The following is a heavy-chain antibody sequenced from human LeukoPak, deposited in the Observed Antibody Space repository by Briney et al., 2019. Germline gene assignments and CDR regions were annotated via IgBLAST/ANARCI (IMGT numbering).Heavy chain of an antibody. CDR1: GYAFSNYG. Sequence: ASVKVSCKVSGYAFSNYGISWVRQAPGQGLEWMGWISSYNGNTKYAQEFQGRLTMTTDTSSSTAYMELRRLRSDDTAVYYCTRESGATAAALFDYWGQGSLVTVSS. CDR3: TRESGATAAALFDY. CDR2: ISSYNGNT. D-gene: IGHD6-13*01. V-gene: IGHV1-18*01. J-gene: IGHJ4*02.